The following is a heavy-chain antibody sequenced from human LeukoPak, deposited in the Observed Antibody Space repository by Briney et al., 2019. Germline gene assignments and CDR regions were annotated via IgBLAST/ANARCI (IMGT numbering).Heavy chain of an antibody. CDR2: IYYSGST. D-gene: IGHD3-3*01. J-gene: IGHJ3*02. CDR3: AREGLLRFLEWSPAGNAFDI. V-gene: IGHV4-59*01. CDR1: GGSISSYY. Sequence: SETLSLTCTVSGGSISSYYWSWIRQPPGKGLEWIGYIYYSGSTNYNPSLKSRVTISVDTSKNQFSLKLSSVTAADTAVYYCAREGLLRFLEWSPAGNAFDIWGQGTMVTVSS.